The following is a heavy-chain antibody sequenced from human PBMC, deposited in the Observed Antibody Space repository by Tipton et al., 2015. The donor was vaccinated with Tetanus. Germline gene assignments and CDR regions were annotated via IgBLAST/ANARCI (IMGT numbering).Heavy chain of an antibody. D-gene: IGHD2-21*01. CDR2: IYYTGST. J-gene: IGHJ6*02. CDR1: GGSMNSYY. CDR3: ARLTGHSMDVVDYYYFGMDV. Sequence: PGLVKPSETLSLICTVSGGSMNSYYWSWIRQPPGKGLEWIGYIYYTGSTNYNPSLKSGVTISLDTSKNQFSLKLTSVSAADTAVYYFARLTGHSMDVVDYYYFGMDVWGQGTEVTVSS. V-gene: IGHV4-59*01.